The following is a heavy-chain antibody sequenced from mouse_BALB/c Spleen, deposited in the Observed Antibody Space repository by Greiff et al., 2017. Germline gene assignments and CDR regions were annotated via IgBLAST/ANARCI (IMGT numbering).Heavy chain of an antibody. CDR3: GRTEVRHAMDY. CDR1: GYSFTGYF. J-gene: IGHJ4*01. CDR2: INPYNGDT. D-gene: IGHD2-14*01. Sequence: EVKVVESGPELVKPGASVKISCKASGYSFTGYFMNWVKQSHGKSLEWIGRINPYNGDTFYNQKFKGKATLTVDKSSSTAHMELLSLTSEDSAVYYCGRTEVRHAMDYWGQGTSVTVSS. V-gene: IGHV1-37*01.